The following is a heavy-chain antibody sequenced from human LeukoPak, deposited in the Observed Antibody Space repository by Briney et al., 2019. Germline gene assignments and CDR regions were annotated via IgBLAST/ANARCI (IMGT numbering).Heavy chain of an antibody. CDR2: IYYSGST. Sequence: TTSETLSLTCNVSGDSISTYYWSWIRQPLGKGLDWIGHIYYSGSTDYNPSLKSRVTISVDTSKNQFSLKLSSVTAADTAVYFCARVVTAIGYFDLWGRGTLVTVSS. V-gene: IGHV4-59*12. CDR3: ARVVTAIGYFDL. D-gene: IGHD2-21*02. CDR1: GDSISTYY. J-gene: IGHJ2*01.